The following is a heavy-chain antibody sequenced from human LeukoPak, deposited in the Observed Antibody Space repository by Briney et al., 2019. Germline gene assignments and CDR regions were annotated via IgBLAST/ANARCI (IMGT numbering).Heavy chain of an antibody. D-gene: IGHD3-22*01. J-gene: IGHJ4*02. CDR3: ARLPTYYYDSSGYYYVSGYFDY. V-gene: IGHV4-59*08. Sequence: SETVSLTCSVSGGTISSYYWSWILQPPGKGLEWIGYIYYSGSTNYNPSLKSRVTISVDTSKNQFSLKLSSVTAADTAVYYCARLPTYYYDSSGYYYVSGYFDYWGQGTLVTVSS. CDR1: GGTISSYY. CDR2: IYYSGST.